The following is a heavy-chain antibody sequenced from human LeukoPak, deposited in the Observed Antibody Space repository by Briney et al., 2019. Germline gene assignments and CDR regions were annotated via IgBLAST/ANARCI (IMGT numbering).Heavy chain of an antibody. D-gene: IGHD3-10*01. V-gene: IGHV3-7*01. Sequence: GGSLRLSCAASGFTFSSYWMSWVRQAPGKGLEWVANIKQDGSENYYVDSVKGRFTISRDSAKNSLYLQMNSLRAEDTAVYYCARDEGSGSQDYWGQGTLVIASS. CDR1: GFTFSSYW. CDR2: IKQDGSEN. CDR3: ARDEGSGSQDY. J-gene: IGHJ4*02.